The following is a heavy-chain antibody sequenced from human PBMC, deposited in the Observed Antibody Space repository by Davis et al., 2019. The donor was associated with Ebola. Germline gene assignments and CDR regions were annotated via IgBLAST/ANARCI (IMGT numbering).Heavy chain of an antibody. CDR1: GGSFSGYY. D-gene: IGHD2-15*01. CDR3: ARGYCSGGSCYTIDY. J-gene: IGHJ4*02. V-gene: IGHV4-34*01. CDR2: IYYSGST. Sequence: PSETLSLTCAVYGGSFSGYYWSWIRQPPGKGLEWIGYIYYSGSTYYNPSLKSRVTISVDTSKNQFSLKLSSVTAADTAVYYCARGYCSGGSCYTIDYWGQGTLVTVSS.